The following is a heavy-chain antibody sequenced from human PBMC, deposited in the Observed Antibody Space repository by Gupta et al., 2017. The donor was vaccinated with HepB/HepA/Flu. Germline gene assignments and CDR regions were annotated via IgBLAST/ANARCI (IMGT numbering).Heavy chain of an antibody. CDR2: ISYSGST. J-gene: IGHJ4*02. CDR3: ARHTGYSSGWVDY. Sequence: QLQLQVSGPGLWKPSETLPLTSTASGGSISSICSFWGRFRQPPGKGLEWIGSISYSGSTYYNPSLKSRVTISVDTSKKQFSLRLSSVTAADTAVYFCARHTGYSSGWVDYWGQGTLVTVSS. CDR1: GGSISSICSF. V-gene: IGHV4-39*01. D-gene: IGHD6-19*01.